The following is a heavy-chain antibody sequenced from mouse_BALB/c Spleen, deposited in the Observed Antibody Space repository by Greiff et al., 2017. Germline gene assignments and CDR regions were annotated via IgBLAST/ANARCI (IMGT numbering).Heavy chain of an antibody. CDR2: ISSGGST. J-gene: IGHJ4*01. Sequence: EVKLVESGGGLVKPGGSLKLSCAASGFTFSSYAMSWVRQTPEKRLEWVASISSGGSTYYSDSVKGRFTISRDNARNIQYMQMRSLRSKDTAMYYYARIHYYVYGDAMDYWGQGTSVTVSS. V-gene: IGHV5-6-5*01. CDR1: GFTFSSYA. D-gene: IGHD1-2*01. CDR3: ARIHYYVYGDAMDY.